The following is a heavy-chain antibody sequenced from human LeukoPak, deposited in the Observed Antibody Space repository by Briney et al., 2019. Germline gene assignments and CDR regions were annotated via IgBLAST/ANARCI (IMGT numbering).Heavy chain of an antibody. Sequence: SVKVSCKASRCTFTSYAISWVRQAPGQGLEWMGRIIPIFGIANYAQKFQGRVTITADKSTSTAYMELSSLRSEDTAVYYCARDEGFCSSTSCYAHDYWGQGTLVTVFS. CDR2: IIPIFGIA. CDR3: ARDEGFCSSTSCYAHDY. D-gene: IGHD2-2*01. CDR1: RCTFTSYA. V-gene: IGHV1-69*04. J-gene: IGHJ4*02.